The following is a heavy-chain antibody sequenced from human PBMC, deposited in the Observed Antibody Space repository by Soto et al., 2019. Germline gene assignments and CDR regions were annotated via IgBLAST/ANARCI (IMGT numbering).Heavy chain of an antibody. D-gene: IGHD2-15*01. CDR3: ARDRAVAQGGLTWFDP. CDR2: INGGVGAM. CDR1: GYTFTRYA. V-gene: IGHV1-3*01. Sequence: ALVKVSCKAYGYTFTRYAIHWVRHAPGQRLEWMGWINGGVGAMRSSQKFQGRLTINRDASANTVDLDLSSLGPEDTAVYYCARDRAVAQGGLTWFDPWGKGTLVTVSS. J-gene: IGHJ5*02.